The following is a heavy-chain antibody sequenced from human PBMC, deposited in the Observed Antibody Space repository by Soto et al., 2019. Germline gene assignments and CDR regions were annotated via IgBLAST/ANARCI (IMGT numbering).Heavy chain of an antibody. CDR3: ARQSGGYYYYGMDV. Sequence: PSETLSLTCTVSGGSISDYYWSLIRQPPGKGLEWIGYIYYSGTTNYSPSLKSRVTISVDTSKNQFSLELSSVTAADSAIYFCARQSGGYYYYGMDVWGQGTTVTVSS. CDR1: GGSISDYY. D-gene: IGHD1-26*01. CDR2: IYYSGTT. J-gene: IGHJ6*02. V-gene: IGHV4-59*08.